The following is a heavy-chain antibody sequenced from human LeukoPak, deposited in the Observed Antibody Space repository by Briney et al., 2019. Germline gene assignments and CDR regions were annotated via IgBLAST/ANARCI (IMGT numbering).Heavy chain of an antibody. CDR3: ARNLYDSSGSMGIYTFDS. J-gene: IGHJ4*02. V-gene: IGHV4-59*01. CDR1: GGPIGSYY. D-gene: IGHD3-22*01. CDR2: IYYTGNT. Sequence: SETLSLTCTVSGGPIGSYYWSWIRQPPGKALEWIGYIYYTGNTNCNPSLKSRVTISVDTSKNQFSLNLSSVTAADTAVYYCARNLYDSSGSMGIYTFDSWGQGTLVTVSS.